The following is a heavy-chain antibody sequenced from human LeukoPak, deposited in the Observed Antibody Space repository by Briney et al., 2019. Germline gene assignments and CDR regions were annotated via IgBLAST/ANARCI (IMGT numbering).Heavy chain of an antibody. CDR2: ISYDGSNK. D-gene: IGHD5-12*01. V-gene: IGHV3-30-3*01. J-gene: IGHJ4*02. CDR1: GFTFSSYA. Sequence: GGSLRLSCAASGFTFSSYAMHWVRQAPGKGLEWVAVISYDGSNKYYADSVKGRFTISRDNSKNTLYLQMNSLRAEDTAVYYCARDKWPPKYYFDYWGQGTLVTVSS. CDR3: ARDKWPPKYYFDY.